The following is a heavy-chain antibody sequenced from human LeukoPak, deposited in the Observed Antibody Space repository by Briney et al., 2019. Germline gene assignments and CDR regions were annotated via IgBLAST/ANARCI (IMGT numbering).Heavy chain of an antibody. J-gene: IGHJ3*02. CDR3: ARPSKRYFFRSRRTPDDAFDI. D-gene: IGHD3-9*01. CDR1: GSRFTSYW. V-gene: IGHV5-51*01. Sequence: EALQISCKGPGSRFTSYWIGWARQLPGKGLEWMGIIYPGDSDTRYSPSFHGQLTISADKSISTPYLQWSSLKASDAAMYYCARPSKRYFFRSRRTPDDAFDIWGEGATVTVAS. CDR2: IYPGDSDT.